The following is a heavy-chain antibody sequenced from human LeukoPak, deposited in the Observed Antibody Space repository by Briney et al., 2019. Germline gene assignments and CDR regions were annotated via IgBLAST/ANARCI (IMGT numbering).Heavy chain of an antibody. CDR1: GYTFTGDY. CDR3: ARDARWVRGVIKSPDY. J-gene: IGHJ4*02. Sequence: GASVKVSCKASGYTFTGDYMHWVRQATGQGLEWIGWINPNSGGTNYAQKFQGRVTMSRDKSINTGYMEVNRLRAEDTAVYYCARDARWVRGVIKSPDYWGQGTLVTVSS. V-gene: IGHV1-2*02. D-gene: IGHD3-10*01. CDR2: INPNSGGT.